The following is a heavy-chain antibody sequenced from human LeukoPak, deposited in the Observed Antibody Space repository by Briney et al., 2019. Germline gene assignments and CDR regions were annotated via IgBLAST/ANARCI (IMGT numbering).Heavy chain of an antibody. J-gene: IGHJ3*02. CDR1: GFTFSSYG. CDR3: ARDPTYYYDTGHAFDI. CDR2: IWYDGSNK. D-gene: IGHD3-22*01. V-gene: IGHV3-33*01. Sequence: GGSLRLFCAASGFTFSSYGMHWVRQAPGKGLEWVAVIWYDGSNKYYADSVKGRFTISRDNSKNTLYLQMNSLRAEDTAVYYCARDPTYYYDTGHAFDIWGQGTMVTVSS.